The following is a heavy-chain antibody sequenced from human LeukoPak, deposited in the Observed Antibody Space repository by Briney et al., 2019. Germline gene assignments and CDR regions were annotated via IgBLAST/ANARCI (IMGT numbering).Heavy chain of an antibody. CDR3: ARPEVYGDYGVNDAFDI. V-gene: IGHV3-21*01. Sequence: GGSLRLSCAASGFTFSSYSMNWVRQAPGKGLEWVSSISSSSSYIYYADSVKGRFTISRDNAKNPLYLQLTSLRAEETAVYYCARPEVYGDYGVNDAFDIWGQGTMVTVSS. CDR1: GFTFSSYS. CDR2: ISSSSSYI. D-gene: IGHD4-17*01. J-gene: IGHJ3*02.